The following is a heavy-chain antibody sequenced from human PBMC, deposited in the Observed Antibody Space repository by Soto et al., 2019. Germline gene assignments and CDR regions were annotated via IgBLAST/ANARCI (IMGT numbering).Heavy chain of an antibody. D-gene: IGHD4-4*01. Sequence: EMHLVDSGGGLVKPGGSLRLSCAASGFTFSHAWMSWVRQAPGKGLEWVGRIKSKADGETKDYGAPVRGRFTISRDVSQDILYLHMNSLRIEDTAVYYCCVIKRRDQYSTSGYWFDPWGPGTLVTVSS. CDR1: GFTFSHAW. V-gene: IGHV3-15*01. CDR3: CVIKRRDQYSTSGYWFDP. CDR2: IKSKADGETK. J-gene: IGHJ5*02.